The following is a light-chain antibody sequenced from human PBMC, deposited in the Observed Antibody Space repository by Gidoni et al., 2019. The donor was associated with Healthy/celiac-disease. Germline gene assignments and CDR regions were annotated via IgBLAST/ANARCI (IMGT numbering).Light chain of an antibody. J-gene: IGKJ2*03. Sequence: EIVMTHSPATLSVSPGERATLSCRASQSVSSNLAWYQQKPGQDPRHLIYGASTRATGIPARFSGSGSGTEYTITISSLQSEDFAVYYCQQYNNWHPYSFGQGTKLEIK. CDR1: QSVSSN. V-gene: IGKV3-15*01. CDR3: QQYNNWHPYS. CDR2: GAS.